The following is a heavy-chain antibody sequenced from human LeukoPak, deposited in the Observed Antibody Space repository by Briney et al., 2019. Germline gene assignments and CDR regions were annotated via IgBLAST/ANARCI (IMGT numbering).Heavy chain of an antibody. CDR2: ISSSSSYI. J-gene: IGHJ4*02. Sequence: EGSLRLSCAASGFTFSSYSMKWVRQAPAKGLEWVSSISSSSSYIYYADSVKGRFTISRDNAKNSLYLQMNSLRAEDTAVYYCARDGRAGEMATITGFPNYWGQGTLVTVSS. CDR1: GFTFSSYS. D-gene: IGHD5-24*01. V-gene: IGHV3-21*01. CDR3: ARDGRAGEMATITGFPNY.